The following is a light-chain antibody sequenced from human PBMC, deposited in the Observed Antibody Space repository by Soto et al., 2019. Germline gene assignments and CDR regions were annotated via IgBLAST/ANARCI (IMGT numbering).Light chain of an antibody. CDR1: QSLLHSNGYNY. V-gene: IGKV2-28*01. CDR2: LGS. CDR3: MQALQGT. J-gene: IGKJ1*01. Sequence: DIVMTQSPLSLPVTPGEPASISCRSSQSLLHSNGYNYLDWYLQKPGQSPQLLIYLGSNRASGVTDRFSGSGSGTDFTLKISRVEAEDVGVYYCMQALQGTFGQGTKVEIK.